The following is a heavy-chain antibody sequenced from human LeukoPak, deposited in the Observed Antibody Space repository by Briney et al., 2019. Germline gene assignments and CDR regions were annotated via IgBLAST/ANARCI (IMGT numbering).Heavy chain of an antibody. V-gene: IGHV3-30-3*01. CDR3: ARNENNGMDV. CDR1: GFTFRTYT. Sequence: GGSLRLSSGASGFTFRTYTMHWGRQAPGKGLKWVAAISYDGTNKYYGDSVKGRFTISRDNSKMTLYLQMNSLRTEDTALYYCARNENNGMDVWGHGTTVTVSS. CDR2: ISYDGTNK. J-gene: IGHJ6*02.